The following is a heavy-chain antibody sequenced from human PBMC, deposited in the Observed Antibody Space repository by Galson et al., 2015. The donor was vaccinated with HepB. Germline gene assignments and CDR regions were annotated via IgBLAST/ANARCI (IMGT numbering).Heavy chain of an antibody. CDR1: GFSFSNFG. J-gene: IGHJ4*02. D-gene: IGHD3/OR15-3a*01. V-gene: IGHV1-18*01. Sequence: SVKVSCKASGFSFSNFGITWVRQAPGRGLERMGWISAYNGNTNYGHQFQGRVTTTADTSTPTVFMELKDLGFDDTATYYWARAEGPAISTDPLDFGGQGTLVTGSS. CDR3: ARAEGPAISTDPLDF. CDR2: ISAYNGNT.